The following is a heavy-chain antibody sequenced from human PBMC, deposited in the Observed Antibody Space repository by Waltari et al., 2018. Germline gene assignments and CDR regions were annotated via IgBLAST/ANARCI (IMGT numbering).Heavy chain of an antibody. J-gene: IGHJ5*02. CDR3: ARSAIRMIVVVTTYNWFDP. V-gene: IGHV1-69*12. CDR1: GGTFSSYA. Sequence: QVQLVQSGAEVKKPGSSVKVSCKASGGTFSSYAISWVRQAPGQGSEWMGGIIPIFGTANYAQKFQGRVTITADESTSTAYMELSSLRSEDTAVYYCARSAIRMIVVVTTYNWFDPWGQGTLVTVSS. CDR2: IIPIFGTA. D-gene: IGHD3-22*01.